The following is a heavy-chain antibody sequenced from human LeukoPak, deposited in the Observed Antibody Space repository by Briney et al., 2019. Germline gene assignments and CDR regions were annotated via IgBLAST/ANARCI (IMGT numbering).Heavy chain of an antibody. V-gene: IGHV3-23*01. CDR3: AEGGYDQDFDY. J-gene: IGHJ4*02. D-gene: IGHD5-12*01. CDR1: GFTFSSYA. CDR2: ISDSGINT. Sequence: PGGSLRLSCAASGFTFSSYAMSWVRQAPGKGLEWVSAISDSGINTHYADSVKGRFTTSRDNFRNTLYLQMNSLRAEDTAVYYCAEGGYDQDFDYWGQGTLVTVSS.